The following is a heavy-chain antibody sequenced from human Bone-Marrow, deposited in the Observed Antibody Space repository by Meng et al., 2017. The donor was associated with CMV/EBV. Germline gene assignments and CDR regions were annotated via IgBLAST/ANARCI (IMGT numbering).Heavy chain of an antibody. CDR1: GFTFSSYS. CDR2: ISSSSTI. CDR3: ARDESPENYYDSSGYYYRNVYFDY. J-gene: IGHJ4*03. Sequence: GESLKISCAASGFTFSSYSMNWVRQAPGKGLEWVSYISSSSTIYYADSVKGRFTISRDNAKNSLYLQMNSLRAEDTAVYYCARDESPENYYDSSGYYYRNVYFDYWGQGTMVTVSS. V-gene: IGHV3-48*04. D-gene: IGHD3-22*01.